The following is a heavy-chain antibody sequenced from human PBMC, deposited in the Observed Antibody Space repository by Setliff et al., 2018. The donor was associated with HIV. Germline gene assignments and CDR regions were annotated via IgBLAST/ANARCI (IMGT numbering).Heavy chain of an antibody. V-gene: IGHV1-8*02. Sequence: ASVKVSCKTSGYTFTNYDINWVRQAPGQGLEWMGWMTPNSGNTGSAQKFQGRVTMTWDAPIGTAYMELGNLRSEDTAIYYCATGGYDVLTGYSPEAEYFQHWGQGTPVTVSS. CDR1: GYTFTNYD. D-gene: IGHD3-9*01. J-gene: IGHJ1*01. CDR3: ATGGYDVLTGYSPEAEYFQH. CDR2: MTPNSGNT.